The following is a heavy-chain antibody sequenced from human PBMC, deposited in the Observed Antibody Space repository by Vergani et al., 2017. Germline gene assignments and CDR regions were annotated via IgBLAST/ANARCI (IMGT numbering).Heavy chain of an antibody. Sequence: QVQLVQSGAEVKKPGASVKVSCKASGYTFTGYYMHWVRQAPGQGLEWMGWINPNSGGTNYAQKFQGRVTMTRDTSISTAYMELSRMRSDDTAVYYCARAVLTSGVGYNSVDYWSQRSLVSVSS. CDR1: GYTFTGYY. V-gene: IGHV1-2*02. D-gene: IGHD5-24*01. CDR3: ARAVLTSGVGYNSVDY. J-gene: IGHJ4*02. CDR2: INPNSGGT.